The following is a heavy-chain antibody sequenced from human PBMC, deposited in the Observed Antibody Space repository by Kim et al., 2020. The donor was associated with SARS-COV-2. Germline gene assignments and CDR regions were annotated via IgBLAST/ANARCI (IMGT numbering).Heavy chain of an antibody. CDR1: GYTFTSYY. J-gene: IGHJ6*02. CDR3: ARSGDYVWGSYPLAGGMDV. V-gene: IGHV1-46*04. D-gene: IGHD3-16*01. CDR2: INPSGGST. Sequence: ASVKVSCKASGYTFTSYYMHWVRQAPGQGLEWMGMINPSGGSTTYAQKLQGRVTVTRDTSTSTVYMEMSSLRSEDTAVYYCARSGDYVWGSYPLAGGMDVWGQGTTVTVSS.